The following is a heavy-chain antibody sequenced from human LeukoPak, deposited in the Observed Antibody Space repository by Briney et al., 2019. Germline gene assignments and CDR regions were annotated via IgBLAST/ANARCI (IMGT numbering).Heavy chain of an antibody. CDR3: ASNHNWNDDYFDY. V-gene: IGHV1-69*05. CDR1: GGTFSSYA. CDR2: IIPIFGTA. J-gene: IGHJ4*02. Sequence: SVKVSCKASGGTFSSYAISWVRQAPGQGLEWMGGIIPIFGTANYAQKFQGRVTITTDESTSTAYMELSSLRSEDTAVYYCASNHNWNDDYFDYWGQGTLVTVSS. D-gene: IGHD1-1*01.